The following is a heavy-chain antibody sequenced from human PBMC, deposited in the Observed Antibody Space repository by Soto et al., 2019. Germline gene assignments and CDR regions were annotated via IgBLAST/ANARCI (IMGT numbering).Heavy chain of an antibody. D-gene: IGHD3-10*02. CDR3: ARDVTRFVYGAFDI. Sequence: GGSLRLSCAASGFTFSSYGMHWVRQAPGKGLEWVAVIWYDGSNKYYADSVKGRFTISRDNSKNTLYLQMNSLRAEDTAVYYCARDVTRFVYGAFDIWGQGTMVTVSS. CDR2: IWYDGSNK. J-gene: IGHJ3*02. V-gene: IGHV3-33*01. CDR1: GFTFSSYG.